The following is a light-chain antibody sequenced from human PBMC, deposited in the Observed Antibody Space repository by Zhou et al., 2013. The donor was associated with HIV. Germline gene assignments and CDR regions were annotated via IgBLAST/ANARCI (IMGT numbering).Light chain of an antibody. J-gene: IGKJ4*01. CDR3: QQRSSWPLT. Sequence: EIVLTQSPATLSLSPGERATLSCTASQSVSSYLAWYQQKPGQAPRLLISDSSNRATGIPARFSGGGSGTDFTLTISSLEPEDFAVYYCQQRSSWPLTFGGGTK. CDR1: QSVSSY. V-gene: IGKV3-11*01. CDR2: DSS.